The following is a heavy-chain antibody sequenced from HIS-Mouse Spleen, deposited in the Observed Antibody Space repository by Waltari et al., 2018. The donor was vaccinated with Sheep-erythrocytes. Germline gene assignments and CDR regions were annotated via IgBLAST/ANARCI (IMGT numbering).Heavy chain of an antibody. CDR1: GFTFSSYS. J-gene: IGHJ4*02. CDR3: ARVASGATFDY. V-gene: IGHV3-21*01. D-gene: IGHD1-26*01. Sequence: EVQLVESGGGLVKPGGSLRLSCAASGFTFSSYSMNWVRQAPGKGLEWVSSMRSSSSYIYYADSVKGRFTISRDNAKNSLYLQMNSLRAEDTAVYYCARVASGATFDYWGQGTLVTVSS. CDR2: MRSSSSYI.